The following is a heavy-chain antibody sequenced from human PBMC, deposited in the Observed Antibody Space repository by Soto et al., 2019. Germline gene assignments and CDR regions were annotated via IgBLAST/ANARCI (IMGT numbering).Heavy chain of an antibody. CDR3: AADYPTPYYDLWSGNGMDV. V-gene: IGHV1-58*01. Sequence: SVKVSCKASGFAFTSSAVQWVRQARGQRLEWIGWIVVGSGNTNYAQKFQERVTITRDMSTSTAYMELSSLRSEDTAVYYCAADYPTPYYDLWSGNGMDVWGQGTRVTVSS. D-gene: IGHD3-3*01. CDR2: IVVGSGNT. J-gene: IGHJ6*02. CDR1: GFAFTSSA.